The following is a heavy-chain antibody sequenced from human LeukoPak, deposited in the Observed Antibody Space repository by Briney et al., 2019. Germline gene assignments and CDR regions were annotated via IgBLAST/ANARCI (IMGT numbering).Heavy chain of an antibody. V-gene: IGHV4-4*02. Sequence: SGTLSLTCAVSGVSVSSTYWWSWVRQSPGKGLEWIGEIYHTGTTNYNPSLKSRVTISVDKSKNQFSLKVTSVTAADTAVYYCARDLAYYYDSSGYSHDAFDIWGQGTMVTVSS. D-gene: IGHD3-22*01. CDR2: IYHTGTT. J-gene: IGHJ3*02. CDR1: GVSVSSTYW. CDR3: ARDLAYYYDSSGYSHDAFDI.